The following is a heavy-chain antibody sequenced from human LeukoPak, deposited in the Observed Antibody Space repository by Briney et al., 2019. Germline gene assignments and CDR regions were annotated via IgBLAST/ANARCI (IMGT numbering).Heavy chain of an antibody. CDR1: GGTFSSYA. CDR2: IIPIFGTA. CDR3: ARARSPSSGYLLRDHNWFDP. Sequence: ASVKVSCKASGGTFSSYAISWVRQAPGQGLEWMGGIIPIFGTANYAQKFQGRVTITADESTSTAYMELSSLRSEDTAVYYCARARSPSSGYLLRDHNWFDPWGQGTLVTVSS. V-gene: IGHV1-69*13. J-gene: IGHJ5*02. D-gene: IGHD3-22*01.